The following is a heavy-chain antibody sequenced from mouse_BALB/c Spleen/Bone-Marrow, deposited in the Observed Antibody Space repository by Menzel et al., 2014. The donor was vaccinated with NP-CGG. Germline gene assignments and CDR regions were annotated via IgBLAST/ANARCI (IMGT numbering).Heavy chain of an antibody. CDR3: AVMDY. CDR2: IRNKANGYTT. CDR1: GSTFTDYY. Sequence: EVMLVESGGGLVQPGGSLRLSCATSGSTFTDYYMSWVRQPPGKALEWLGFIRNKANGYTTEYSASVKGRFTISRDNSQSILYLQMKTLRAEDSATYYCAVMDYWGQGTSVTVSS. J-gene: IGHJ4*01. V-gene: IGHV7-3*02.